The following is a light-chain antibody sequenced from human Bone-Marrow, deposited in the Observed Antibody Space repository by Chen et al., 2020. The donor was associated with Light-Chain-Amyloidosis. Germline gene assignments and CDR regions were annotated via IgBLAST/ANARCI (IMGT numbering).Light chain of an antibody. V-gene: IGLV3-25*03. CDR1: DLPTKY. CDR3: QSADSSGTYEVI. CDR2: IDT. Sequence: SYELTQPPSVSVSPGQTARITCSGDDLPTKYAYWYQQKPGQAPVLVIHIDTERPSGISELFSGSSSGTTATLTISGVQAEDEADYHCQSADSSGTYEVIFGGGTKLTVL. J-gene: IGLJ2*01.